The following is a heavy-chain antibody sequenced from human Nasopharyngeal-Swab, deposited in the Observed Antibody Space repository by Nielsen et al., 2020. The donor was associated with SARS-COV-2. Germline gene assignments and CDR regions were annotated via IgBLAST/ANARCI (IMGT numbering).Heavy chain of an antibody. CDR1: GFIFGDCA. CDR3: TRDNGTYNWFDP. D-gene: IGHD3-10*01. V-gene: IGHV3-73*01. J-gene: IGHJ5*02. Sequence: GESLKISCAGSGFIFGDCAIHWVRQSSAKGLEWVAHIDKKASNYATEYAASVKGRFTISRDDSSNMAYLQMNRLNTEDTAVYYCTRDNGTYNWFDPWGQGALVTVSS. CDR2: IDKKASNYAT.